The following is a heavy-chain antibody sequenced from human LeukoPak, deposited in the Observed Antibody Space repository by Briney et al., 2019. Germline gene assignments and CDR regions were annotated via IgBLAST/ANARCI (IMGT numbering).Heavy chain of an antibody. V-gene: IGHV1-69*05. CDR3: AKINREGATTGSGGPGNFDY. J-gene: IGHJ4*02. Sequence: GASVKVSCKASGGTFSSYAISWVRQAPGQGLEWMGGIIPIFGTANYAQKFQGRVTITTDESTSTAYMELSSLRAEDTAIYYCAKINREGATTGSGGPGNFDYWGQGTLVTVSS. CDR2: IIPIFGTA. CDR1: GGTFSSYA. D-gene: IGHD1-26*01.